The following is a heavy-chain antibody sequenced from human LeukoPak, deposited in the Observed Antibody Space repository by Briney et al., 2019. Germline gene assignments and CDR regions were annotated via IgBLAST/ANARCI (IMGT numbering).Heavy chain of an antibody. V-gene: IGHV3-23*01. CDR2: ISGSGGST. Sequence: PGGSLRLSCATSGFTLRYYQMNWVRQAPGNGLEWVPGISGSGGSTYYAASVKGRFTISRDNSKNTLYLQMNSLRAEDAAVYYCAKGGSYYYDTSGYFGYWGQGTLVTVSS. CDR3: AKGGSYYYDTSGYFGY. D-gene: IGHD3-22*01. CDR1: GFTLRYYQ. J-gene: IGHJ4*02.